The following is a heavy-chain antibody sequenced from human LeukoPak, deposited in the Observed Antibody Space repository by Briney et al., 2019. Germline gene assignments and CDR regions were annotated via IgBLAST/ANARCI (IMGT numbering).Heavy chain of an antibody. Sequence: SLSSSVSGYSISSHYWSWIRQPPGKELEWIGYIYYTGSTNYNPSLKSRVTFSVDTSKNQFSLRLISVTAADTAVYYCAGGYSSGWSDWFDPWGQGTLVSVSS. CDR1: GYSISSHY. V-gene: IGHV4-59*11. CDR3: AGGYSSGWSDWFDP. J-gene: IGHJ5*02. D-gene: IGHD6-19*01. CDR2: IYYTGST.